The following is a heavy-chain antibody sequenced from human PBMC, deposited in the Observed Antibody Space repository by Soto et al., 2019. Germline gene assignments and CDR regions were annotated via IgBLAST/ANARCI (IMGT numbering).Heavy chain of an antibody. D-gene: IGHD3-3*01. J-gene: IGHJ6*02. CDR1: GYTFTNSG. V-gene: IGHV1-18*01. CDR3: ARDQGITTFGVYSMYYYGMDV. CDR2: ISTDNGNT. Sequence: QVQLVQSGAEVKKPGASVKVSCKASGYTFTNSGINWVRQAPGQGLEWMGWISTDNGNTNYAQHLQGRVSMTTDTSTSTAYRDLRSLRSDDTAVYYCARDQGITTFGVYSMYYYGMDVWGQGTTVTVSS.